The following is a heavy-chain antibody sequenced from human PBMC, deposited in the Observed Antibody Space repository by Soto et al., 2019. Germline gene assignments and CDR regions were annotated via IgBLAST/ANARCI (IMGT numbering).Heavy chain of an antibody. J-gene: IGHJ4*03. CDR1: GDSISSGSY. CDR2: IYHGGTT. V-gene: IGHV4-38-2*02. Sequence: SETLSLTCTVSGDSISSGSYWGWIRQPPGEGPEWIASIYHGGTTFYNPSLKSRISISVDTSKDQFSLRLTSVTAADTATYYCARVHVMVVAGSTFDYWGPGTLVTVSS. D-gene: IGHD6-19*01. CDR3: ARVHVMVVAGSTFDY.